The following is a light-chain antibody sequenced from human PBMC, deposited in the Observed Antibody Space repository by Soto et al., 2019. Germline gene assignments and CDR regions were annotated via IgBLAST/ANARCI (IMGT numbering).Light chain of an antibody. J-gene: IGLJ3*02. CDR2: EVS. CDR1: SRDVGGYNY. V-gene: IGLV2-8*01. CDR3: SSYAGSNNWV. Sequence: QSVLTQPPSASGSSGQSVTISCTGTSRDVGGYNYVSWYQQHPGKAPKLMIYEVSKRPLGVPDRFSGSKSGNTASLTVSGLQAEDEVDYYCSSYAGSNNWVFGGGTKVTVL.